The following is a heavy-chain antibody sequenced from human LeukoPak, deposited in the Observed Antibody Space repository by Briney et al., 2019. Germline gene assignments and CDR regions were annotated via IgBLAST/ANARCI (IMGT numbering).Heavy chain of an antibody. J-gene: IGHJ5*02. CDR1: GGSFSGYY. CDR3: ARGWADIVVVVAATLANWFDP. V-gene: IGHV4-34*01. Sequence: SETLSLTCAVYGGSFSGYYWSWIRQPPGKGLEWIGEINHSGSTNYNPSLKSRVTISVDTSKNQFSLKLSSVTAADTAVYYCARGWADIVVVVAATLANWFDPWGQGTLVTVSS. D-gene: IGHD2-15*01. CDR2: INHSGST.